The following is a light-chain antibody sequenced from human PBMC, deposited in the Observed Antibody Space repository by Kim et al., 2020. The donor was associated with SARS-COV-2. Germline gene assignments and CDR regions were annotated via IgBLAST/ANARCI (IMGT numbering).Light chain of an antibody. CDR1: RGDFGSYKY. J-gene: IGLJ1*01. CDR3: ASHGGYDYV. CDR2: EVT. V-gene: IGLV2-8*01. Sequence: QSALTQPPSASGSPGQSFAISCSGIRGDFGSYKYVPWYQKHPGKSPKLIIYEVTKRPSGVPDRFSGSMSGNTASLTVSGLQAEDEADYYCASHGGYDYVFGTGTKVTVL.